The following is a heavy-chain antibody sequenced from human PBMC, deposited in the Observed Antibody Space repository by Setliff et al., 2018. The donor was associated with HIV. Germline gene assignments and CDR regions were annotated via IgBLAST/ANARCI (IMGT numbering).Heavy chain of an antibody. Sequence: GESLTISCEASGYSFTNFWIGWVRQMPGKGLELTGFIHPRDSDIRWSPSFQGQVTSSVDKSNNTAYLQWSRLKASDTAMYFCARRFLDYSRTWEDPSYKARLDYWGQGTLVTVSS. CDR1: GYSFTNFW. CDR3: ARRFLDYSRTWEDPSYKARLDY. J-gene: IGHJ4*02. CDR2: IHPRDSDI. D-gene: IGHD1-26*01. V-gene: IGHV5-51*01.